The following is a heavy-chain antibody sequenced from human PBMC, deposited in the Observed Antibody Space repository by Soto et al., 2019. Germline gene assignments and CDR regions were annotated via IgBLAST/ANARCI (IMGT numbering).Heavy chain of an antibody. V-gene: IGHV1-69*13. D-gene: IGHD2-2*03. CDR2: IIPIFGTA. CDR3: ASSGYCSSTSCYRMAHYYYYGMDV. CDR1: GGTFSSYA. Sequence: GASVKVSCKASGGTFSSYAISWVRQAPGQGLEWMGGIIPIFGTANYAQKFQGRVTITADESTSTAYMELSSLRSEDTAVYYCASSGYCSSTSCYRMAHYYYYGMDVWGQGTTVTVSS. J-gene: IGHJ6*02.